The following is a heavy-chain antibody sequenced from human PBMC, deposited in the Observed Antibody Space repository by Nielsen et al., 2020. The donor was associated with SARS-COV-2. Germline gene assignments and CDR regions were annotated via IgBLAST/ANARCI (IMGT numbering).Heavy chain of an antibody. D-gene: IGHD3-16*01. CDR3: ARHKGADPADF. J-gene: IGHJ4*02. CDR2: IFPGDSDT. CDR1: GYTFPSYW. V-gene: IGHV5-51*01. Sequence: GRSLKISCKGSGYTFPSYWIGWVRQKPGEGLEWMGIIFPGDSDTRYSPSFQGQVTISAVKSITTAYLQWSSLKASDTAMYYCARHKGADPADFWGQGTLVTVSS.